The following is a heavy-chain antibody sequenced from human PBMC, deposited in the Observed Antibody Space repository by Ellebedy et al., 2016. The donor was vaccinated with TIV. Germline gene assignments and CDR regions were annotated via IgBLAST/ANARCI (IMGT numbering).Heavy chain of an antibody. CDR3: AKDGGELDVVVVGATPTGTADFDY. V-gene: IGHV3-66*01. CDR1: GFSVTRNY. Sequence: GESLKISCAASGFSVTRNYMSWVRQAPGGGLEWVSVISIDGTTYYGDSVKGRFTISRDTSKNTVHLQMNSLRAEDTAIYYCAKDGGELDVVVVGATPTGTADFDYWGQGTLVTVSS. J-gene: IGHJ4*02. CDR2: ISIDGTT. D-gene: IGHD2-15*01.